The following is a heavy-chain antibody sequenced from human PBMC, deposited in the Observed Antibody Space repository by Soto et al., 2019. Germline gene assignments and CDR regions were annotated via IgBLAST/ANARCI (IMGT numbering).Heavy chain of an antibody. Sequence: PGGSLRLSCAASGFTFSSYGMHWVRQAPGKLLELVAAISYDGSNIYYAVSVKGRFTISRYNSNITLYLQMNSLRAEDTAVYYCAKGTFSSSWYGDAFDIWGQGTMVTVSS. CDR3: AKGTFSSSWYGDAFDI. CDR2: ISYDGSNI. CDR1: GFTFSSYG. J-gene: IGHJ3*02. V-gene: IGHV3-30*18. D-gene: IGHD6-13*01.